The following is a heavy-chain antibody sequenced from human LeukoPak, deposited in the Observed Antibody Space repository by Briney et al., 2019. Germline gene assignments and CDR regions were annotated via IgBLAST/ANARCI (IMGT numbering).Heavy chain of an antibody. CDR3: AKNPRQLWLMDAFDI. V-gene: IGHV3-23*01. CDR2: ISGNSGST. D-gene: IGHD5-18*01. J-gene: IGHJ3*02. CDR1: GFTFSSYG. Sequence: PGGSLRLSCAASGFTFSSYGMSWVRQAPGKGLEWVSAISGNSGSTYYADSVKGRFTISRDNSKNTLYLQMNSLRAEDTAVYYCAKNPRQLWLMDAFDIWGQGTMVTVSS.